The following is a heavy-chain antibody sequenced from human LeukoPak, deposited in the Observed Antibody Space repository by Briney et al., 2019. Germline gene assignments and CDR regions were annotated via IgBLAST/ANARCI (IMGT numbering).Heavy chain of an antibody. CDR2: ISAYNGNT. CDR1: GYTLTSYG. Sequence: GASVKVSCKASGYTLTSYGISWVRQAPGQGLEWMGWISAYNGNTNYAQKLQGRVTMTTDTSTSTAYMELRSLRSDDTAVYYCARAGGPGYSSGWLDYWGQGTLVTVSS. CDR3: ARAGGPGYSSGWLDY. J-gene: IGHJ4*02. V-gene: IGHV1-18*01. D-gene: IGHD6-19*01.